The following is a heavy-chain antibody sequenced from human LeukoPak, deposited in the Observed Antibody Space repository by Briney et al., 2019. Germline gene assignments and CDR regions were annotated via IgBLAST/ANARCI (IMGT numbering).Heavy chain of an antibody. Sequence: PSETLSLTCAVYGGSFSGYYWSWIRQPPGKGLEWIGEINHSGSTNYNPSLKSRVTISVDTSKNQFSLKLSSVTAADTAVYYCAINSSSSKSLDYWGQGTLVTVSS. D-gene: IGHD6-6*01. V-gene: IGHV4-34*01. CDR2: INHSGST. CDR1: GGSFSGYY. J-gene: IGHJ4*02. CDR3: AINSSSSKSLDY.